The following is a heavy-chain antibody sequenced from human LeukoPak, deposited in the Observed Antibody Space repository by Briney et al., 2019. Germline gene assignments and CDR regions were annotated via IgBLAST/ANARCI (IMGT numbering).Heavy chain of an antibody. CDR2: INPSGGGT. CDR1: GYTFTSYY. Sequence: GASVKVSCKASGYTFTSYYMHWVRQAPGQGLEWMGIINPSGGGTGYAQKFQGRVTMTRDTSTSTVYMELSSLRSEDTAVYYCARNSIPSLVWFDPWGQGTLVTVSS. J-gene: IGHJ5*02. D-gene: IGHD3-16*01. CDR3: ARNSIPSLVWFDP. V-gene: IGHV1-46*03.